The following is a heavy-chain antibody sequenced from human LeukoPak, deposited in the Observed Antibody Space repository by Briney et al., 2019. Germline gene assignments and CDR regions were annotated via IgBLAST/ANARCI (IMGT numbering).Heavy chain of an antibody. J-gene: IGHJ3*01. CDR3: ARGHYDVLTGYSDAFDL. Sequence: GESLKISCRGLGFSFSNYWIGWVRQMPGKGLEWMGIIYPGDSETRYGPSFQGQVSISADKSSNSADLHWSSLKASDTAMYFCARGHYDVLTGYSDAFDLWGQGTMVTVSS. D-gene: IGHD3-9*01. CDR2: IYPGDSET. CDR1: GFSFSNYW. V-gene: IGHV5-51*01.